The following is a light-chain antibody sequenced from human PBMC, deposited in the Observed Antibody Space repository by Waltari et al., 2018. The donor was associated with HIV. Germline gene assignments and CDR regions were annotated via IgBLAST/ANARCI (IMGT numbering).Light chain of an antibody. J-gene: IGLJ3*02. Sequence: QSVLTQPPSVSGTPGQNVPISCSGSSTNIGTNIVNWYQQVPEAAPKLLIYSNDQRPSGVPDRFSGSKSGTSASLAISGLQSADEADYYCAAWDDSLNGMFGGGTKLTV. CDR2: SND. CDR1: STNIGTNI. V-gene: IGLV1-44*01. CDR3: AAWDDSLNGM.